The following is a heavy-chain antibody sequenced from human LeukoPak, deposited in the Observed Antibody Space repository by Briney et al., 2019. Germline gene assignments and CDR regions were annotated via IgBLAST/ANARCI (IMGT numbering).Heavy chain of an antibody. CDR1: GFTFDDYG. CDR3: ARDRGVDTAMVNWFDP. CDR2: INWNGGST. Sequence: GGSLRLPCAASGFTFDDYGISWVRQAPGKGLEWVFCINWNGGSTGYAVSVKGRFTISRDNAKNSLYLQMNSLRAEDTALYYCARDRGVDTAMVNWFDPWGQGPWSPSPQ. D-gene: IGHD5-18*01. J-gene: IGHJ5*02. V-gene: IGHV3-20*04.